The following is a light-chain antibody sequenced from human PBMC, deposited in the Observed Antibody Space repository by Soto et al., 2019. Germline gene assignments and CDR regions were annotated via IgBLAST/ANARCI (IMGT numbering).Light chain of an antibody. CDR2: EVS. Sequence: QSALTQPASVSGSPGQSITIPCTGTSSDVGGYNYVSWYQQHPGKAPKLMIFEVSNRPSGISIRFSGSKSGNTASLTISGLQTEDEADYYCSSYTNNSPYVFGTGTKLTVL. CDR1: SSDVGGYNY. J-gene: IGLJ1*01. CDR3: SSYTNNSPYV. V-gene: IGLV2-14*01.